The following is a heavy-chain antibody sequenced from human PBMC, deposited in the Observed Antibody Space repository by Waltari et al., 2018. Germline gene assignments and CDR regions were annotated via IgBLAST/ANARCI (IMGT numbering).Heavy chain of an antibody. J-gene: IGHJ3*02. CDR3: ARDSSVLTTVAFDI. Sequence: EVQLVESGGGLVQPGGSLRLSCAASGFTFSSYSMNWVRQAPGKGLEWVSYISSSSSTIYYADSVKGRFTISRDNAKNSLYLQMNSLRAEDTAVYYCARDSSVLTTVAFDIWGQGTMVTVSS. D-gene: IGHD4-17*01. CDR2: ISSSSSTI. V-gene: IGHV3-48*04. CDR1: GFTFSSYS.